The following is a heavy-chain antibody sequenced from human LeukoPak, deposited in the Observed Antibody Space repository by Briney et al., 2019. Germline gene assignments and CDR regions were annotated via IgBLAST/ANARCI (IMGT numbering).Heavy chain of an antibody. Sequence: GASVKVSCKASGYTFTSYDINWVRQATGQGIEGMGWMNPNSGNNGYAQKFQGRVTMTRNNSISTAYMELSSLRSEDTAVYYCARWGQQAPAMVRAKILYYYYYYMDVWGKGTTVTVSS. CDR1: GYTFTSYD. CDR2: MNPNSGNN. CDR3: ARWGQQAPAMVRAKILYYYYYYMDV. D-gene: IGHD3-10*01. V-gene: IGHV1-8*01. J-gene: IGHJ6*03.